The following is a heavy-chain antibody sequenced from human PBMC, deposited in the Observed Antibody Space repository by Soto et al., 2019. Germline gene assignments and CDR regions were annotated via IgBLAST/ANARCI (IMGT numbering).Heavy chain of an antibody. J-gene: IGHJ4*02. CDR3: ARAGYCSGGSGDWKYSFDY. CDR1: GGSISSGGYS. CDR2: IYHSGST. Sequence: SETLSVTCAVSGGSISSGGYSWSWIRQPPGKGLEWIGYIYHSGSTYYNPSLKSRVTISVDRSKNQFSLKLSSVTAADTAVYYCARAGYCSGGSGDWKYSFDYCGQGTHVTVS. D-gene: IGHD2-15*01. V-gene: IGHV4-30-2*01.